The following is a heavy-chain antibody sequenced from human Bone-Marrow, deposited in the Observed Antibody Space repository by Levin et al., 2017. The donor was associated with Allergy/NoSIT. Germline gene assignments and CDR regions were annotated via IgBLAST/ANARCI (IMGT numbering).Heavy chain of an antibody. J-gene: IGHJ4*02. D-gene: IGHD1-26*01. CDR3: ARDSPLTYGTVWDLPDY. V-gene: IGHV3-7*01. CDR2: IAQSGSEK. Sequence: LSLTCAASGFPFNSYWMTWVRQAPGKGLEWVANIAQSGSEKYYVDSVRGRFTISRDNAENSLHLQMNSLRAEDTGVYYCARDSPLTYGTVWDLPDYWGQGTLVTVSS. CDR1: GFPFNSYW.